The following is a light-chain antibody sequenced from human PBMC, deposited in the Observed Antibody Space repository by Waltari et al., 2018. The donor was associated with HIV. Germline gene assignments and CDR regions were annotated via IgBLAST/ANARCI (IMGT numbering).Light chain of an antibody. CDR3: GTWDGSLNVWV. CDR1: SSNISNNF. J-gene: IGLJ3*02. Sequence: QSVLTQPPSVSAASGQKVTISCSGSSSNISNNFVHRYQPLPGIAPKLPIYDNTKRPSGNPDRFSGSKSGTSATLAITGLQTGDEADYYCGTWDGSLNVWVFGGGTKVTV. CDR2: DNT. V-gene: IGLV1-51*01.